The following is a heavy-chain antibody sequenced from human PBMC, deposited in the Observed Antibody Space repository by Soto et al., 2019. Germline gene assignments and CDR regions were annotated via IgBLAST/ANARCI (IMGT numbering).Heavy chain of an antibody. CDR1: SVSNAW. J-gene: IGHJ5*02. Sequence: SVSNAWVNWVRQAPGKGLEWVGRIKSKTDGGTTDYAAPVKGRFTISRDDSKNTLYLQMNSLKTEDTAVYYCTTDPSGSYTPWGQGTLVTVSS. V-gene: IGHV3-15*07. D-gene: IGHD1-26*01. CDR3: TTDPSGSYTP. CDR2: IKSKTDGGTT.